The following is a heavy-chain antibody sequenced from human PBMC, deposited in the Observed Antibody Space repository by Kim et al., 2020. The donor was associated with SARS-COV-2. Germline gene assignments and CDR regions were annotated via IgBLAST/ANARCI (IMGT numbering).Heavy chain of an antibody. V-gene: IGHV4-59*13. CDR1: GGSISSYY. CDR3: GGGCDY. D-gene: IGHD2-15*01. J-gene: IGHJ4*02. Sequence: SETLSLTCTVSGGSISSYYWSWVRQPPGKGLEWIGDIYYSGSTNNNPALKSRVTISVDTYKNQYSLKLISVLAADTAGAYCGGGCDYWGRGSRVNVSS. CDR2: IYYSGST.